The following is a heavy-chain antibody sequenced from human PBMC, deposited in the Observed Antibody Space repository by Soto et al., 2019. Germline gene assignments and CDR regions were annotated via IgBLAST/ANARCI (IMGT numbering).Heavy chain of an antibody. Sequence: PSETLSLTCAVSGDSISSGGYSWSWIRQPPGKGLEWIGYIYHSGNIYYNPSLRSRVTISVDRSENQFSLKLSSVTAADTAVYYCARTYNWFDLWGQGTLVTVSS. V-gene: IGHV4-30-2*01. J-gene: IGHJ5*02. CDR1: GDSISSGGYS. CDR2: IYHSGNI. CDR3: ARTYNWFDL.